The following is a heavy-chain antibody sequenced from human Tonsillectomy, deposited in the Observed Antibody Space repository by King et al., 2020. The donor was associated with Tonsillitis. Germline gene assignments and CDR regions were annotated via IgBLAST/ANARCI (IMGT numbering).Heavy chain of an antibody. D-gene: IGHD3-10*01. CDR1: GYSFSSYW. CDR2: IYPGDSDI. J-gene: IGHJ6*02. V-gene: IGHV5-51*01. CDR3: ARRRDRDYYYYYYGMDV. Sequence: VQLVESGAEVKKPGGSLKISCKGSGYSFSSYWIGWVRQMPGKGLEWMGIIYPGDSDIRYGPSFQGQVTISADKSTSTAYLQWSSLKASDTAIYYCARRRDRDYYYYYYGMDVWGQGTTVTVSS.